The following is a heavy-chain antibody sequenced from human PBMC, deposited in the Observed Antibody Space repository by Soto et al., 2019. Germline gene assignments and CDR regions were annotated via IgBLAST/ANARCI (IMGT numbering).Heavy chain of an antibody. CDR2: IYSSGTT. CDR3: ARYCSSSSCYRKGTDV. Sequence: TLSLTCSVSGGTISRDNYYWTWIRQRPGQGLEWIGNIYSSGTTYYNPSLGSQFTISVDTSKNQFSLKVTYVTAADTAVYYCARYCSSSSCYRKGTDVWGQGTTVTVSS. CDR1: GGTISRDNYY. D-gene: IGHD2-2*01. V-gene: IGHV4-31*01. J-gene: IGHJ6*02.